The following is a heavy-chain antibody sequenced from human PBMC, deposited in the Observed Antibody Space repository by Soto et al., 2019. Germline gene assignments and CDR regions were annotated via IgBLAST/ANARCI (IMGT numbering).Heavy chain of an antibody. CDR1: GFSFSKYA. Sequence: PGGSLRLSCAASGFSFSKYAMHWVRQAPGKGLEWVAVITYDATNEYYADSVKGRFTISRDNSNNTLSLHMSSLRLADTAVYYCARKAGPDFWGQGTLVTVSS. J-gene: IGHJ4*02. CDR3: ARKAGPDF. V-gene: IGHV3-30-3*01. CDR2: ITYDATNE.